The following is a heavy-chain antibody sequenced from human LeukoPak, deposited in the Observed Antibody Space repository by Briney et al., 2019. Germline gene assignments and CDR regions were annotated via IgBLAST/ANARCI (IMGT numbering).Heavy chain of an antibody. Sequence: PGGSLRLSCAASGFTFSSYAMSWVRQAPGKGLEWVSAISGSGGNTYYADSVKGRFTISRDNSRNTLYLQMNSLRAEDTAVYFCAKGLSDSSAPMDYWGQGTLVTVSS. CDR1: GFTFSSYA. V-gene: IGHV3-23*01. CDR2: ISGSGGNT. J-gene: IGHJ4*02. D-gene: IGHD3-22*01. CDR3: AKGLSDSSAPMDY.